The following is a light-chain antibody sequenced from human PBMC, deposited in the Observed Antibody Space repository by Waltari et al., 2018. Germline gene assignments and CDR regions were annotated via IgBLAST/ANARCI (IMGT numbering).Light chain of an antibody. CDR3: SSYTSSSTLWV. J-gene: IGLJ3*02. CDR2: DVS. V-gene: IGLV2-14*03. Sequence: QSALTQPASVSGSPGQSITISCTGTSSDVGGYNYVSWYQQHPGTAPKLMIYDVSNRPSGVSNRFSGSKSGNTASLTISGLQAEDEADYYCSSYTSSSTLWVFGGGTKLTVL. CDR1: SSDVGGYNY.